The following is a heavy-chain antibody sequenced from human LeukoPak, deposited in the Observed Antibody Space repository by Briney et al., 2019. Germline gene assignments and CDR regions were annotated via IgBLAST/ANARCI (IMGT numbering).Heavy chain of an antibody. D-gene: IGHD2-15*01. J-gene: IGHJ6*02. V-gene: IGHV1-18*01. CDR3: ARERLGYCSGGSCYNGYYYYGMDV. CDR1: GYTFTSYG. Sequence: ASVKVSCKASGYTFTSYGISWVRQAPGQGLEWMGWISAYNGNTNYAQKLQGRVTMTTDTSTGTAYMELRSLRSDDTAVYYCARERLGYCSGGSCYNGYYYYGMDVWGQGTTVTVSS. CDR2: ISAYNGNT.